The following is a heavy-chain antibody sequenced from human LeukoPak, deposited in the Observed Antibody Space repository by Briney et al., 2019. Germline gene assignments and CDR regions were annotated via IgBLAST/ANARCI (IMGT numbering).Heavy chain of an antibody. CDR3: ARDTLWFGELPSGAFDI. CDR1: GGTFSSYA. CDR2: IIPILDIA. Sequence: ASVKVSCKASGGTFSSYAISWVRQAPGQGLEWMGRIIPILDIANYAQKFQGRVTIAADKSTSTAYMELSSLRSEDTAVYYCARDTLWFGELPSGAFDIWGQGTMVTVSS. V-gene: IGHV1-69*04. D-gene: IGHD3-10*01. J-gene: IGHJ3*02.